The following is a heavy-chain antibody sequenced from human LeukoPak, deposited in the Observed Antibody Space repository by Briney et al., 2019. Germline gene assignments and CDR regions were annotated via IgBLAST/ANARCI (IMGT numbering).Heavy chain of an antibody. CDR1: GFTFSSHA. J-gene: IGHJ4*02. CDR3: AKIGITMVRGVNSPYFDY. CDR2: ISGSGGST. V-gene: IGHV3-23*01. D-gene: IGHD3-10*01. Sequence: GGSLRLSCAASGFTFSSHAMSWVRQAPGKGLEWVSAISGSGGSTYYADSVKGRFTISRDNSKNTLYLQMNSLRAEDTAVYYCAKIGITMVRGVNSPYFDYWGQGTLVTVSS.